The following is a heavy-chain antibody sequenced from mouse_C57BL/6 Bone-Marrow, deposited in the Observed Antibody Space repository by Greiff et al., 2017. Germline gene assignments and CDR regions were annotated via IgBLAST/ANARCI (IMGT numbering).Heavy chain of an antibody. V-gene: IGHV5-9-1*02. J-gene: IGHJ2*01. Sequence: EVKVEESGEGLVKPGGSLKLSCAASGFTFSSYAMSWVRQTPEKRLEWVAYISSGGDYIYYADTVKGRFTISRDNARNTLYLQMSSLKSEDTAMYYCTRELGRDFDYWGQGTTLTVSS. CDR3: TRELGRDFDY. CDR2: ISSGGDYI. CDR1: GFTFSSYA. D-gene: IGHD4-1*01.